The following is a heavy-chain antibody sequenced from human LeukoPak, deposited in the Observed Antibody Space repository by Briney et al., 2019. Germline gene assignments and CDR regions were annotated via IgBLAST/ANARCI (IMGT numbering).Heavy chain of an antibody. CDR2: ISGSGGST. CDR3: AKTPVDFWSGFYTHFDH. D-gene: IGHD3-3*01. Sequence: GGSLSLSCAASGFTFSSYAMSWVRQAPGKGLEWVSGISGSGGSTYYADSVKGRFTISRDNSKNTLYLQMNSLRAEDTAVYYCAKTPVDFWSGFYTHFDHWGQGTLVTVSS. J-gene: IGHJ4*02. V-gene: IGHV3-23*01. CDR1: GFTFSSYA.